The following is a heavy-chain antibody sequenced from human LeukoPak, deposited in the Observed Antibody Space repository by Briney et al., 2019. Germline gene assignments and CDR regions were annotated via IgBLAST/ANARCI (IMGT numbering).Heavy chain of an antibody. J-gene: IGHJ6*04. CDR1: GGSINCI. CDR3: ARDVRRGLRFNNFYPYFGMDV. V-gene: IGHV4-59*01. CDR2: IYHNGST. Sequence: SETLSLTCSVSGGSINCIWSWIRQSPGKGLEWIGCIYHNGSTSYNSPLKSRVAISLDTSKKQVSLMLNSVTASDTAVYYCARDVRRGLRFNNFYPYFGMDVWGKGTTVIVSA. D-gene: IGHD3-3*01.